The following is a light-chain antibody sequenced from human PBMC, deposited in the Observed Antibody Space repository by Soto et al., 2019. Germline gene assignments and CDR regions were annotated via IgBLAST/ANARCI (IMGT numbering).Light chain of an antibody. Sequence: EIVLTQSPGSLSLSPGERATLSCRASRSLNSSYLAWYQHKPGQAPRLLIYGASTRATGVPDRFSGGGSGTDFTLTISSLQSEDVAVYYCQQYYNWPRTFGQGTKVDIK. CDR3: QQYYNWPRT. CDR1: RSLNSSY. V-gene: IGKV3-20*01. CDR2: GAS. J-gene: IGKJ1*01.